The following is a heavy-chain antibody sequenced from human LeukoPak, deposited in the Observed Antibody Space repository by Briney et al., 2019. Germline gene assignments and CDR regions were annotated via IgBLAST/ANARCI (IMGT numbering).Heavy chain of an antibody. V-gene: IGHV1-69*13. Sequence: SVKVSCKASGGTFRSYAISWVRQAPGQGLEWMGGIIPIFGTTSYAQNFQGRVTITADESTGTAYMDLSSLRSEDTAIYYCARESRGLGYCSGGNCPWYFDLWGRGTLVIVSS. D-gene: IGHD2-15*01. J-gene: IGHJ2*01. CDR3: ARESRGLGYCSGGNCPWYFDL. CDR2: IIPIFGTT. CDR1: GGTFRSYA.